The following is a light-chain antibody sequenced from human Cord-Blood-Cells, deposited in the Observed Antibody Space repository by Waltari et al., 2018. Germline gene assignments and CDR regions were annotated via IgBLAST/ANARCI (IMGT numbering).Light chain of an antibody. Sequence: DIVMTQSPDSLAVSLGERATINCKSSQSVLYSSNNKNCLAWYQQKPGQPPKLLIYWASTREAGGPDRFSGSGSGTDFTLTISSLQAEDVAVYDCQQYYSTPPTFGQGTKVEIK. CDR1: QSVLYSSNNKNC. V-gene: IGKV4-1*01. J-gene: IGKJ1*01. CDR2: WAS. CDR3: QQYYSTPPT.